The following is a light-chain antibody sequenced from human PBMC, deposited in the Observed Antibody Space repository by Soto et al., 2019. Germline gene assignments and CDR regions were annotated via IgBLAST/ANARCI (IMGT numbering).Light chain of an antibody. V-gene: IGKV4-1*01. CDR3: QQYYSTPPYT. Sequence: IVMTQSPDSLAVSLGERATINCKSSQSVLFSSNNKNYLAWYRQKPGQPPKLLIYWASIRESGVPDRISGSGAGKDFTLNLKNLQAEDVAVYYCQQYYSTPPYTFGQGTKLEIK. CDR2: WAS. J-gene: IGKJ2*01. CDR1: QSVLFSSNNKNY.